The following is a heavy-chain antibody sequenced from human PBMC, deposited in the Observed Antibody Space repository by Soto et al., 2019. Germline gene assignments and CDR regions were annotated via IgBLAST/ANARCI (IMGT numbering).Heavy chain of an antibody. J-gene: IGHJ4*02. CDR3: VRDKGYTGYDLEY. D-gene: IGHD5-12*01. Sequence: GGSLRLSCAASGFTSSSYCISWVRQAPGKGLEWVANIKQDGSAIYYVDSVKGRFTISRDNAKNSLYLQMNSLRDEDTAVYYCVRDKGYTGYDLEYWGQGPLVSVPS. CDR1: GFTSSSYC. CDR2: IKQDGSAI. V-gene: IGHV3-7*01.